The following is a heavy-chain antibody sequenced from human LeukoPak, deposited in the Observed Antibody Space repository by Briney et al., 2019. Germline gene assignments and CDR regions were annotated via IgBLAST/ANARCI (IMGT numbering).Heavy chain of an antibody. CDR3: AELGITMIGGV. CDR2: ISYDGSNK. D-gene: IGHD3-10*02. V-gene: IGHV3-30*18. J-gene: IGHJ6*04. CDR1: GFTFTNYG. Sequence: PGGSLRLSCAASGFTFTNYGIHWVRQPPGKGLEWVAVISYDGSNKYYADSVKGRFTISRDNAKNSLYLQMNSLRAEDTAVYYCAELGITMIGGVWGKGTTVTISS.